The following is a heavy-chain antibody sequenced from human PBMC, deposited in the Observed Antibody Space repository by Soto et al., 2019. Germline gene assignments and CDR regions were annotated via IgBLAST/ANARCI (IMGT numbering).Heavy chain of an antibody. CDR1: GYTFTSYG. CDR2: IIPILGIA. CDR3: ARDGIAARPDRYMDV. D-gene: IGHD6-6*01. J-gene: IGHJ6*03. V-gene: IGHV1-69*04. Sequence: ASVKVSCKASGYTFTSYGISWVRQAPGQGLEWMGRIIPILGIANYAQKFQGRVTITADKSTSTAYMELSSLRSEDTAVYYCARDGIAARPDRYMDVWGKGTTVTVSS.